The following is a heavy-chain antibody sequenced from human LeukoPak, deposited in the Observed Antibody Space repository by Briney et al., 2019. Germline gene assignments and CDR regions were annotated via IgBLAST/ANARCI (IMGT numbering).Heavy chain of an antibody. Sequence: SETLSLTCTVSGDSISSYYWSWIRQPPGKGLEWIGYIYYSGGTDYNPSLKSRVTISIDTSKNQFSLKLSSVTAADTAVYYCARTAYARFFDLWGRGTLVTVSS. CDR1: GDSISSYY. V-gene: IGHV4-59*01. CDR2: IYYSGGT. D-gene: IGHD2-21*01. CDR3: ARTAYARFFDL. J-gene: IGHJ2*01.